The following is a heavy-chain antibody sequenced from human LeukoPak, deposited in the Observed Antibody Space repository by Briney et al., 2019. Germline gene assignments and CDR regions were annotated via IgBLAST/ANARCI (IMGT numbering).Heavy chain of an antibody. CDR1: GGTFSSYA. CDR2: IIPIFGTA. J-gene: IGHJ3*02. Sequence: GASVKVSCKASGGTFSSYAISWVRQAPGQGLEWMGGIIPIFGTANYAQKFQGGVTITADESTSTAYMELSSLRSEDTAVYYCARDRDSSSWYDAFDIWGQGTMVTVSS. V-gene: IGHV1-69*01. D-gene: IGHD6-13*01. CDR3: ARDRDSSSWYDAFDI.